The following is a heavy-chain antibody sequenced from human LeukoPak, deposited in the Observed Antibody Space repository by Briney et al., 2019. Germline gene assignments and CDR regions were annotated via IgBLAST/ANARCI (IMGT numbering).Heavy chain of an antibody. CDR1: GYTFTGYY. CDR3: ARDVDIVATMPSGMGV. J-gene: IGHJ6*02. Sequence: ASVKVSCKASGYTFTGYYMHWVRQAPGQGLEWMGWINPNSGGTNYAQKFQGRVTMTRDTSISTAYMELSRLRSDDTAVYYCARDVDIVATMPSGMGVWGQGTTVTVSS. D-gene: IGHD5-12*01. V-gene: IGHV1-2*02. CDR2: INPNSGGT.